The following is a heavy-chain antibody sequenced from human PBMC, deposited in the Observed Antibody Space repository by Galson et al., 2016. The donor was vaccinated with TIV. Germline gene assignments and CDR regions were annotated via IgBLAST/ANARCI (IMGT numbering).Heavy chain of an antibody. CDR2: INSDGSTT. J-gene: IGHJ4*02. CDR1: GFTFSGYL. D-gene: IGHD3-22*01. Sequence: SLRLSCAASGFTFSGYLMHWGRQVPGKGLVWVSRINSDGSTTSYADSVEGRFTVSRDNSKNTVYLQLNSLRAEDTAVYYCARSYDSSGNRGRFDHWGQGTLVTVPS. V-gene: IGHV3-74*01. CDR3: ARSYDSSGNRGRFDH.